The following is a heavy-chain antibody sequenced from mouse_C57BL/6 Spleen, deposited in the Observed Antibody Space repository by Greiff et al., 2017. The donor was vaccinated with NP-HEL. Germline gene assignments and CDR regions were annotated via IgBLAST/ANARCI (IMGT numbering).Heavy chain of an antibody. J-gene: IGHJ4*01. CDR2: INPNNGGT. CDR3: ARSGRGAAMDY. CDR1: GYTFTDYY. Sequence: EVQLQQSGPELVKPGASVKISCKASGYTFTDYYMNWVKQSHGKSLEWIGDINPNNGGTSYNQKFKGKATLTVDKSSSTAYMELRSLTSEDSAVYYCARSGRGAAMDYWGQGTSVTVSS. V-gene: IGHV1-26*01. D-gene: IGHD4-1*01.